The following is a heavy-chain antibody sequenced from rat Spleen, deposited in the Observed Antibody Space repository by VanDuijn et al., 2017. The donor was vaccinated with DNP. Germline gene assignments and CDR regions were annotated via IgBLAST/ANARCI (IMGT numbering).Heavy chain of an antibody. Sequence: EVQLVESGGGLVQPGRSMKLSCAASGFTFSNSDMAWVRQAPTKGLEWVASISTSGGSTYYRDSVKGRFTISRDNAKSTLYLQMDSLRSEDTATYYCATEGYYSSYFDYWGQGVMVTVSS. V-gene: IGHV5-25*01. CDR1: GFTFSNSD. CDR2: ISTSGGST. D-gene: IGHD1-2*01. CDR3: ATEGYYSSYFDY. J-gene: IGHJ2*01.